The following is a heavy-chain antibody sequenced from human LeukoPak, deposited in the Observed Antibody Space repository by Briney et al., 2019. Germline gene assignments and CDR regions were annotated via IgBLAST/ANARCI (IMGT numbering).Heavy chain of an antibody. CDR3: ARVVVVPAAIRFDY. Sequence: SGTLSLTCDVSGGSISSSNWWSWVRQSPEKGLEWIGQIFHSGDANYSPSFKSRVTISVDKSKNQFSLKLSSVTAADTAVYYCARVVVVPAAIRFDYWGQGTLVTVSS. CDR1: GGSISSSNW. CDR2: IFHSGDA. J-gene: IGHJ4*02. D-gene: IGHD2-2*02. V-gene: IGHV4-4*02.